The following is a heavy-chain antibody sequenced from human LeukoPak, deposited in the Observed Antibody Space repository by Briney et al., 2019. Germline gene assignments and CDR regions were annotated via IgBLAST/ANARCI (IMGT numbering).Heavy chain of an antibody. J-gene: IGHJ4*02. CDR3: ARGKGYYGSGSSFDY. CDR1: GFTFSRYA. Sequence: GGSLRLSCAVSGFTFSRYAMHWVRQAPGEGLEWVALISYDGSNTYYADSVRGRFTISRDDSKNTLFLQMNNLRAEDTAVYYCARGKGYYGSGSSFDYWAREPWSPSPQ. CDR2: ISYDGSNT. V-gene: IGHV3-30*04. D-gene: IGHD3-10*01.